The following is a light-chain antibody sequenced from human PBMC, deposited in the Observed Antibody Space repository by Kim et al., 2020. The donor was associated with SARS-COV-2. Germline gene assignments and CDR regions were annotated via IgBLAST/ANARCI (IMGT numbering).Light chain of an antibody. CDR3: QSYDSSNRV. CDR2: EDN. CDR1: RGSIATNY. V-gene: IGLV6-57*03. Sequence: GQTVTISCTRSRGSIATNYVQWYQHRPGSAPPTVIYEDNQRPSGVPDRFSGSIDSSSNSASLTISGLKTEDEADYYCQSYDSSNRVFGGGTQLTVL. J-gene: IGLJ3*02.